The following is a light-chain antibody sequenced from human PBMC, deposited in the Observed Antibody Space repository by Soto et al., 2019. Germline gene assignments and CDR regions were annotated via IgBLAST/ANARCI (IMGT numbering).Light chain of an antibody. CDR1: SSDVGGYNY. Sequence: QSALTHPRSVSWSPGHSVTISCTGTSSDVGGYNYVSWYQQHPGKAPKLTIYDVSKRPSGVPDRFSGSKSGNTASLTISGLQAEDEADYYCCSYAGSYNLVFGGGTKVTVL. CDR2: DVS. V-gene: IGLV2-11*01. CDR3: CSYAGSYNLV. J-gene: IGLJ2*01.